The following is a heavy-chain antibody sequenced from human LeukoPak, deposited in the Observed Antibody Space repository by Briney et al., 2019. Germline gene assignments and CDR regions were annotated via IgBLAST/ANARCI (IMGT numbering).Heavy chain of an antibody. CDR1: GFTFSSYA. J-gene: IGHJ4*02. D-gene: IGHD6-19*01. CDR2: ISGSGGST. CDR3: AKEASIIAVAGTVTY. V-gene: IGHV3-23*01. Sequence: GGSLRLSCAVSGFTFSSYAMSWVRQAPGKGLEWVSGISGSGGSTYYADSVKGRFTISRDNSKNTLYLQMNSLRVEDTAVYYCAKEASIIAVAGTVTYWGQGTLVTVSS.